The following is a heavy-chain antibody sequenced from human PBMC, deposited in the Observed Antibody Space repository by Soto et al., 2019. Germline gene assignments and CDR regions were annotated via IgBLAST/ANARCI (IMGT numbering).Heavy chain of an antibody. V-gene: IGHV4-59*01. CDR3: ARSNGDYGED. J-gene: IGHJ4*02. Sequence: PSETLSLTCTVSGDSISSYYWSWIRQPPGKGLEWIGYIYYSGSTNYNPSLKSRVTISVETSKNQFSLKLTSVTAADTAVYYCARSNGDYGEDWSQGTLVTVSS. CDR2: IYYSGST. D-gene: IGHD4-17*01. CDR1: GDSISSYY.